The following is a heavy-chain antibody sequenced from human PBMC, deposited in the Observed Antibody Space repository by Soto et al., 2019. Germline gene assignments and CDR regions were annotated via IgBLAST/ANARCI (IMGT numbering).Heavy chain of an antibody. CDR3: ARSRNSAVADSSDF. J-gene: IGHJ4*02. CDR2: ISRDGSNK. V-gene: IGHV3-30*04. CDR1: GFTFSRYA. Sequence: QVQVVESGGGVVQPGRSLRLYCAASGFTFSRYAIPWVRQAPGKGLEWVAVISRDGSNKYYVDSVKGRFTISRDNSKNTLYLQMNSLRDEDTAVYYCARSRNSAVADSSDFWGQGTLVTVSS. D-gene: IGHD3-10*01.